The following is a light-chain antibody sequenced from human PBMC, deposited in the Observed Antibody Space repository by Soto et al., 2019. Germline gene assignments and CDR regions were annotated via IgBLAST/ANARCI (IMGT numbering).Light chain of an antibody. Sequence: EIVLTQSPGTLSLSPGEKDTISCRASQSVSSSYLAWYQQKLGQAPRLLIYGAPSRATGIPDRFSGSGSGTDFTFTISRLEPEDFAVYYCQQYGSSPHTCGQGTRLEIK. CDR2: GAP. J-gene: IGKJ5*01. V-gene: IGKV3-20*01. CDR3: QQYGSSPHT. CDR1: QSVSSSY.